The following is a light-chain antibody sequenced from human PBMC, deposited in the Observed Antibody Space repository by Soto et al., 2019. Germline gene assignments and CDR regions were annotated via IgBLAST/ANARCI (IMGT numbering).Light chain of an antibody. CDR2: GVS. J-gene: IGLJ2*01. CDR3: NSYTTFNTRL. CDR1: SSDVGGYNY. V-gene: IGLV2-14*01. Sequence: QSALTQPASVSGSPGQSIAISCTGTSSDVGGYNYVSWYQHHPGKAPKLLIFGVSNRPSGVSDRFSGSKFGNTASLTISGLQAEDEADYYCNSYTTFNTRLFGGGTKLTVL.